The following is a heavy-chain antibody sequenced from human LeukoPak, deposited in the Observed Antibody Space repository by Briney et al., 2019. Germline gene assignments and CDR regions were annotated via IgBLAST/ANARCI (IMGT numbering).Heavy chain of an antibody. CDR2: INQGGSDK. CDR1: GFTFSGHW. J-gene: IGHJ4*02. CDR3: TRDRSRAEDD. Sequence: GGSLRLSCAAPGFTFSGHWMSWVRQAPGKGLEWVANINQGGSDKYYVDSVKGRFTISRDNANNLLYLQMNSLRGEDTAVYYCTRDRSRAEDDWGQGALVTVSS. D-gene: IGHD1-14*01. V-gene: IGHV3-7*01.